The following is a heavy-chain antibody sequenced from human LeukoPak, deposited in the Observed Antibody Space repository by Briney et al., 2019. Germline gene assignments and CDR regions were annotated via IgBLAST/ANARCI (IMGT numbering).Heavy chain of an antibody. CDR2: VSSDGSIK. D-gene: IGHD6-13*01. CDR3: ARGYSSSWLGYFDY. V-gene: IGHV3-30*03. J-gene: IGHJ4*02. CDR1: GSTFSSYG. Sequence: GGSLRLSCAASGSTFSSYGIHWVRQAPGKGLEWVAVVSSDGSIKYYADSVKGRFTISRDTSKNTVYLQMNSLGAEDTAFYYCARGYSSSWLGYFDYWGQGTLVTVSS.